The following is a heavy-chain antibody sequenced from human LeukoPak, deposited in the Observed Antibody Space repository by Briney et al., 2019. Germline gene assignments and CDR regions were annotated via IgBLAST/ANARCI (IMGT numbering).Heavy chain of an antibody. J-gene: IGHJ6*02. CDR1: GGSFSGYY. CDR2: INHSGST. Sequence: PSETLSLTCAVYGGSFSGYYWSWIRQPPGKGLEWIGEINHSGSTNYNPSLKSRVTISVDTSKNQFSLKLNSVTAADTAVYYCARVGWSLYYYYYGMDVWGQGTTVTVSS. CDR3: ARVGWSLYYYYYGMDV. V-gene: IGHV4-34*01. D-gene: IGHD6-19*01.